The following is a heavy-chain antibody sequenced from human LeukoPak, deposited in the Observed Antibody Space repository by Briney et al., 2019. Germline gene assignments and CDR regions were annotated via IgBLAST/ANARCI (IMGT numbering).Heavy chain of an antibody. V-gene: IGHV4-59*08. CDR2: IYYSGST. D-gene: IGHD4-23*01. CDR3: ARHLNSVSNAFDI. Sequence: SETLSLTCAVYGGSFSGYYWSWIRQPPGKGLEWIGYIYYSGSTNYNPSLKSRVTISVDTSKNQFSLKLSSVTAADTAVYYCARHLNSVSNAFDIWGQGTMVTVSS. J-gene: IGHJ3*02. CDR1: GGSFSGYY.